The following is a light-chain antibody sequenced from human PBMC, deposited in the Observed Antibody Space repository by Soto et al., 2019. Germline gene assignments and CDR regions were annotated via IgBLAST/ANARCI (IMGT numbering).Light chain of an antibody. V-gene: IGLV2-8*01. J-gene: IGLJ2*01. Sequence: QSALTQPPSASGSPGQSVTISCTGTSSDVGGYNYVSWYQQHPGKAHKLMIYEVSKRPSGVPDRFSGSKSGNTASLTVSGLQAEDEADYYCSSYEGSNKVGVFGGGTKLTVL. CDR2: EVS. CDR3: SSYEGSNKVGV. CDR1: SSDVGGYNY.